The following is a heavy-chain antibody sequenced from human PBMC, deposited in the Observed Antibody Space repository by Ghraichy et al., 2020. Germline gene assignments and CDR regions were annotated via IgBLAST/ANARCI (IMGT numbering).Heavy chain of an antibody. D-gene: IGHD2-15*01. CDR2: IIPIFGTA. V-gene: IGHV1-69*06. Sequence: SVKVSCKASGGTFSSYAISWVRQAPGQGLEWMGGIIPIFGTANYAQKFQGRVTITADKSTSTAYMELSSLRSEDTAVYYCARGTEYCSGGSCYPYFDYWGQGTLVTVSS. CDR1: GGTFSSYA. CDR3: ARGTEYCSGGSCYPYFDY. J-gene: IGHJ4*02.